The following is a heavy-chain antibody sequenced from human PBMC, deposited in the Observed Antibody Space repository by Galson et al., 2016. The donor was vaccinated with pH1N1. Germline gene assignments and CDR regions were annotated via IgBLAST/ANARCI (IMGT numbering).Heavy chain of an antibody. CDR1: GFPFEEYH. Sequence: SLRLSCAASGFPFEEYHIFWVRQAPDTGLEWVSFIRSTVYGETTEYAASVKGRFVISRDNSKGVAYLQMNSLKTEDTAHYYCIPFRWAHNWFDPWGPGSQVIVSS. CDR3: IPFRWAHNWFDP. V-gene: IGHV3-49*02. CDR2: IRSTVYGETT. D-gene: IGHD3-3*02. J-gene: IGHJ5*02.